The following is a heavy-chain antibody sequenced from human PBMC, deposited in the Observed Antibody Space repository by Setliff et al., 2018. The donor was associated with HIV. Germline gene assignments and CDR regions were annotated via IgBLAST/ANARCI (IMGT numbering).Heavy chain of an antibody. CDR3: ARVADSSGYYHLDY. Sequence: PSETLSLTCAVYGGSFSGYSWSWIRQPPGKGPEWIGEVYHSGSSNYNPSLKSRVTISVDTSKKQLSLKLSSVTAADTAVYHCARVADSSGYYHLDYWGQGTLVTVSS. J-gene: IGHJ4*02. CDR1: GGSFSGYS. V-gene: IGHV4-34*01. CDR2: VYHSGSS. D-gene: IGHD3-22*01.